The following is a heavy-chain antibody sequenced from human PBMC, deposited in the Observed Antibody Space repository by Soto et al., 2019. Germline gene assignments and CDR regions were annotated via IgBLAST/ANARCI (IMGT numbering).Heavy chain of an antibody. CDR2: IIPIFGTA. CDR3: ARDGAPYYDILTGYYYYFDY. Sequence: SVKVSCTASGGTFSSYAISWVRQAPGQGLEWMGGIIPIFGTANYAQKFQGRVTITADESTSTAYMELSSLRSEDTAVYYCARDGAPYYDILTGYYYYFDYWGQGTLVTVSS. CDR1: GGTFSSYA. V-gene: IGHV1-69*13. D-gene: IGHD3-9*01. J-gene: IGHJ4*02.